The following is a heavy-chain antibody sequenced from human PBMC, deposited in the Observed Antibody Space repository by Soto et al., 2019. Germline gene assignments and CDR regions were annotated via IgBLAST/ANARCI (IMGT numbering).Heavy chain of an antibody. D-gene: IGHD4-17*01. V-gene: IGHV3-30*01. CDR1: AFTFSTFP. J-gene: IGHJ3*02. Sequence: QVQLVESGGGVVQPGRSLRLSCAASAFTFSTFPMHWVRQAPGKGLEWVAVISYDGSNKFYADSVRGRFTISRDKSKNTLYLQMNSTRAEDTAVYYCARRGDYVGGFDMWGQGTMVTVSS. CDR3: ARRGDYVGGFDM. CDR2: ISYDGSNK.